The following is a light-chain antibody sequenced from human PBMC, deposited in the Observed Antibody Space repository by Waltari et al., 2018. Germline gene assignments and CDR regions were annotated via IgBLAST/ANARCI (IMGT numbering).Light chain of an antibody. Sequence: QSALTQPPSASGSRGQSVTISCTGTSSDVGSYNYVSWYQQHPGKAPKLMIYEVTKRPSGSPDRFSGSKSGNTASLTVSGLQAEDEADYYCSSYAGSNNVIFGGGTRLTVL. CDR3: SSYAGSNNVI. J-gene: IGLJ2*01. CDR1: SSDVGSYNY. V-gene: IGLV2-8*01. CDR2: EVT.